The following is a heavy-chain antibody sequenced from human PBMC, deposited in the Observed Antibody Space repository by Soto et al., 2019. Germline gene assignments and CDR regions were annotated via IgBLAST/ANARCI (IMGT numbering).Heavy chain of an antibody. CDR1: GGTLSSFA. Sequence: GASVKVSCKASGGTLSSFAISWVRQAPGQGLEWMGGIIPIYDTTNYTQTFQGRVTITADESTNTAFMELSGLRSVDTAVYYCARARAERERSYDFWSGSFDYWGQGSLVTVSS. V-gene: IGHV1-69*13. CDR3: ARARAERERSYDFWSGSFDY. D-gene: IGHD3-3*01. CDR2: IIPIYDTT. J-gene: IGHJ4*02.